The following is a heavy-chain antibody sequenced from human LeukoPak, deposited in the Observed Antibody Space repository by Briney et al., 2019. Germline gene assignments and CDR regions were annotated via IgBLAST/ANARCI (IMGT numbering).Heavy chain of an antibody. V-gene: IGHV3-15*01. CDR3: TTDKANLGLWFGELLQAPGAFDI. Sequence: GGSLRLSCAASGFIFSDYSMNWVRQAPGKGLEWVGRIKSKTDGGTADYAAPVKGRFTISRDDSKNTLYLQMNSLKTEDTAVYYCTTDKANLGLWFGELLQAPGAFDIWGQGTMVTVSS. J-gene: IGHJ3*02. CDR2: IKSKTDGGTA. D-gene: IGHD3-10*01. CDR1: GFIFSDYS.